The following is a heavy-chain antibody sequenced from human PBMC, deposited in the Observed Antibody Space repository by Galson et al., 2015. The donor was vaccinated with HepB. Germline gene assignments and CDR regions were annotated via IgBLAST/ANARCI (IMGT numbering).Heavy chain of an antibody. J-gene: IGHJ6*02. V-gene: IGHV5-10-1*01. D-gene: IGHD6-13*01. CDR2: IDPSDSYT. CDR3: ARHRGGPVGSSYYYYGMDV. CDR1: GYSFTSYW. Sequence: QSGAEVKKPGESLRISCKGSGYSFTSYWISWVRQMPGKGLEWMGRIDPSDSYTNYSPSFQGHVTISADKSISTAYLQWSSLKASDTAMYYCARHRGGPVGSSYYYYGMDVWGQGTTVTVSS.